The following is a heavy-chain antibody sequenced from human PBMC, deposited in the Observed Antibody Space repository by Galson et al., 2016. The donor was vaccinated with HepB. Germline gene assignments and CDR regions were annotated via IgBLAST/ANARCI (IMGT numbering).Heavy chain of an antibody. Sequence: SLRLSCAASEFTFISYWMNWVRQAPGKGLELVANIKQDGSEKYHVDSVKGRFTISRDNAKNSLYLQINSLRAEDTDVYYCARGEPRGGDSYTSDYYSGMDVWGQGTTVTVSS. D-gene: IGHD2-21*01. CDR3: ARGEPRGGDSYTSDYYSGMDV. V-gene: IGHV3-7*01. CDR1: EFTFISYW. CDR2: IKQDGSEK. J-gene: IGHJ6*02.